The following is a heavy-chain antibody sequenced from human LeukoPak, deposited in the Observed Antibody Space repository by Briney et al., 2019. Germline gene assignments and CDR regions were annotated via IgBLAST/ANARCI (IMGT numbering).Heavy chain of an antibody. CDR3: AKTKLSPYYDIWSGIHDY. J-gene: IGHJ4*02. D-gene: IGHD3-3*01. Sequence: GGSLRLSCAASGFTFSSYAMSWVRQAPGKGLEWVSAISGSGGSTYYADSVKGRFTISRDNSKNTLYLQMNSLRAEDTAVYYCAKTKLSPYYDIWSGIHDYWGQGTLVTVSS. CDR2: ISGSGGST. V-gene: IGHV3-23*01. CDR1: GFTFSSYA.